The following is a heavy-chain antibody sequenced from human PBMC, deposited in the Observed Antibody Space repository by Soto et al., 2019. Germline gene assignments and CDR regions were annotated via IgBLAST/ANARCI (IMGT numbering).Heavy chain of an antibody. D-gene: IGHD1-26*01. V-gene: IGHV4-28*01. Sequence: SETLSLTCSVSGYSISSSNWWGWIRQPPGKGLEWIGYIYYSGTTYYNPSLKSRVTMSVDTSKNQFSLKLTSVTAVDTAVYYCARREIQGPIDYWGQGTLVTVS. CDR1: GYSISSSNW. CDR2: IYYSGTT. J-gene: IGHJ4*02. CDR3: ARREIQGPIDY.